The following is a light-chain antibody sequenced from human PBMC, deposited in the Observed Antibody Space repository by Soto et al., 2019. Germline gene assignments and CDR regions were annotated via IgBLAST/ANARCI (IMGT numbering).Light chain of an antibody. CDR1: SSNIGAGYN. Sequence: QSVLTQPPSVSGAPGQRVTISCTGSSSNIGAGYNVHWYQQLPGTAPKLLIYGNSNRPSGVPDRFSGSKSGTSASLAITGLQADEEADYYCQSYDSSLSGYVVFGGGTKLTVL. CDR3: QSYDSSLSGYVV. CDR2: GNS. V-gene: IGLV1-40*01. J-gene: IGLJ2*01.